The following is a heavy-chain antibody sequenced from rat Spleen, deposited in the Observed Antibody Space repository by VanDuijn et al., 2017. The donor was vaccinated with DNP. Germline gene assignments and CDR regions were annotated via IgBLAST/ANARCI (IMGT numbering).Heavy chain of an antibody. CDR3: ARGPMDA. Sequence: EVQLVESGGDLVQPGRSLKLSCIVSGFTFNKYWMTWIRQVPGKGLEWVASITSSGGNTYYRDTVKGRFTISRDNAKNTQYLQMDSLRSEETATYYCARGPMDAWGQGTSVTVSS. J-gene: IGHJ4*01. V-gene: IGHV5-31*01. CDR1: GFTFNKYW. CDR2: ITSSGGNT.